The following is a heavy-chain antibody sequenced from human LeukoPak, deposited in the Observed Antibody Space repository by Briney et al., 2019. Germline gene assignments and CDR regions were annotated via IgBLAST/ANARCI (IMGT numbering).Heavy chain of an antibody. V-gene: IGHV3-30*18. J-gene: IGHJ4*02. D-gene: IGHD6-13*01. Sequence: PGGSLRLSCTASGFTFSNYGIHWVRQAPGKGRGWGAVISSDATNKYYTDSVRGRFTISRDNSKSTLYLQMNSLRAEDTAVYYCAKDQDVAAAGTWGSIDYWGQGTLVTVSS. CDR3: AKDQDVAAAGTWGSIDY. CDR2: ISSDATNK. CDR1: GFTFSNYG.